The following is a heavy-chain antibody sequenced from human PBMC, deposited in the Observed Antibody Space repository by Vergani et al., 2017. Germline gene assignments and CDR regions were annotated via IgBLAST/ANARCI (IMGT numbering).Heavy chain of an antibody. Sequence: QVQLQESGPGLVKPSETLSLTCTVSGGSISSYYWSWIRQPPGKGLEWIGYIYYSGSTNYNPSLKSRVTISVDTSKNQCSLKLSSVTAADTAVYFCARGSAGGGFLEVFGEDDYYFYGMDVWGQGTTVTVSS. CDR3: ARGSAGGGFLEVFGEDDYYFYGMDV. CDR2: IYYSGST. D-gene: IGHD3-3*01. CDR1: GGSISSYY. J-gene: IGHJ6*02. V-gene: IGHV4-59*01.